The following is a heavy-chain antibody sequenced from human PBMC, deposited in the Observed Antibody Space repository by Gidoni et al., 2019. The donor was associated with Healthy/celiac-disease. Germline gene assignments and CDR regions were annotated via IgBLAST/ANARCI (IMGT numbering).Heavy chain of an antibody. V-gene: IGHV3-15*07. CDR2: MKSKTDGGTT. D-gene: IGHD3-3*01. CDR1: GFTFSNAW. J-gene: IGHJ4*02. Sequence: EVQLVQSGGGLVMPGGSLRLSCAPPGFTFSNAWMNWVRQAPGKGLEWVGRMKSKTDGGTTDYAAPVKGRFTISRDDSKNTLYLQMNSLKTEDTAVYYCTTLSEDYWGQGTLVTVSS. CDR3: TTLSEDY.